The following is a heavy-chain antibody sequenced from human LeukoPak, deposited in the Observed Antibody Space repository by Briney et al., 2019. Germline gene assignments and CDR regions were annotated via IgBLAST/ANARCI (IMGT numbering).Heavy chain of an antibody. J-gene: IGHJ5*02. CDR1: GYSISSGYQ. CDR3: ARDPRWLPPDCTTTSCYENYFDP. CDR2: IYQSGRT. V-gene: IGHV4-38-2*02. D-gene: IGHD2-2*01. Sequence: SEPLSLTCGVSGYSISSGYQWAWIRQSPGKGLEWIGSIYQSGRTHYNPSRKSRVTISVETSKNQFSLNMYSVSAADTAVYYCARDPRWLPPDCTTTSCYENYFDPGGQGTLVTVSS.